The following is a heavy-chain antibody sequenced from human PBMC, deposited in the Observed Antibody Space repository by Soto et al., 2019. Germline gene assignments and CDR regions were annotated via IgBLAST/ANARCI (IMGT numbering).Heavy chain of an antibody. D-gene: IGHD3-22*01. J-gene: IGHJ5*02. CDR3: ARDYSGGYYWFDP. Sequence: QVQLQESGPGLMKPSQTLSLTCTVSGGSISSGGYYWSWIRQHPGKGLEWIGYIYYSGSTYYNPSLKSRVTISVDTSTNQFSLKLSSVTAADTAVYYCARDYSGGYYWFDPWGQGTLVTVSS. V-gene: IGHV4-31*03. CDR2: IYYSGST. CDR1: GGSISSGGYY.